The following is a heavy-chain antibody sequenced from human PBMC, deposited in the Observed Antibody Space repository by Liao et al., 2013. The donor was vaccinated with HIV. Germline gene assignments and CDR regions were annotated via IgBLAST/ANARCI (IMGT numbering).Heavy chain of an antibody. D-gene: IGHD1-14*01. CDR1: GGSFSAYY. J-gene: IGHJ5*02. Sequence: QVQLQQWGAGLLKSSETLSLTCAVYGGSFSAYYWSWIRQPPGKGLEWIGEVNHSGSTNYNPSLKTRFTISVDTSKNQFSLKVRSVTAADTAVYYCARGQYHHRWFDPWGQGTLVTVSS. V-gene: IGHV4-34*01. CDR2: VNHSGST. CDR3: ARGQYHHRWFDP.